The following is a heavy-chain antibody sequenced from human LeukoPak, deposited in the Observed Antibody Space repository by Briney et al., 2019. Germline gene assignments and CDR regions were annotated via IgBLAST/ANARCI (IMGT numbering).Heavy chain of an antibody. D-gene: IGHD6-19*01. V-gene: IGHV4-59*01. CDR3: ARELRNSSGPWYFDL. CDR1: GGSISSYY. Sequence: SETLSLTCTVSGGSISSYYWSWIRQPPGKGLEWIGYIYYSGSTNYNPSLKSRVTISVDTSKNQFSLKLSSVTAADTAVYYCARELRNSSGPWYFDLWGRGTLVTVSS. CDR2: IYYSGST. J-gene: IGHJ2*01.